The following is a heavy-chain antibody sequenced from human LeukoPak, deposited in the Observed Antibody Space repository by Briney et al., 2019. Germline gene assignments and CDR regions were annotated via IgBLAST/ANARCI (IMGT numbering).Heavy chain of an antibody. CDR3: ARDLGELHNY. Sequence: SETLSLTCTVSGGSISSYYWSWIRQPPGKGLEWIGYIYYSGSTNYNPSLKSRVTISVDTSKNQFSLKLSSVTAADTAVYYCARDLGELHNYWGRGTLVTVSS. J-gene: IGHJ4*02. CDR2: IYYSGST. V-gene: IGHV4-59*01. D-gene: IGHD1-26*01. CDR1: GGSISSYY.